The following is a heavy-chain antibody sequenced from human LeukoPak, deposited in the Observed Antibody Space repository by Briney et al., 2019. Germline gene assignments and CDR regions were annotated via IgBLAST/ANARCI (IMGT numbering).Heavy chain of an antibody. CDR1: GYSFTSYW. J-gene: IGHJ5*02. CDR2: IYPADSDS. D-gene: IGHD6-6*01. V-gene: IGHV5-51*01. CDR3: ARRYSSSSTFDP. Sequence: GESLQISCQGSGYSFTSYWIGWVRQMPGKGLEYMGIIYPADSDSRYSPSFQGQVTISADKSISTAYLQWSSLKASDTAIYYCARRYSSSSTFDPWGQGTLVTVSS.